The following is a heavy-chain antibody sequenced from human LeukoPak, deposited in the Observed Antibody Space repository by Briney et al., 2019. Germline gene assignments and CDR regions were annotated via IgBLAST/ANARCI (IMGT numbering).Heavy chain of an antibody. CDR3: TRKALPSSRAPANYFDY. Sequence: GGSLRLSCAASGFTFSSYDMNWVRQAPGKGLEWVSYISSGGSDIYYADSVKGRFTISRDDAKNSLYLQMNSLRDDDTAVYSCTRKALPSSRAPANYFDYWGQGTLVTVSS. D-gene: IGHD2-2*01. CDR2: ISSGGSDI. V-gene: IGHV3-48*02. J-gene: IGHJ4*02. CDR1: GFTFSSYD.